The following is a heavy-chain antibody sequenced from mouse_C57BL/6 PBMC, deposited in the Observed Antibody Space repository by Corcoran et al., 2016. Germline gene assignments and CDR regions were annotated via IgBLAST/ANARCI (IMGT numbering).Heavy chain of an antibody. V-gene: IGHV1-66*01. D-gene: IGHD1-1*01. CDR2: IYPGSGNT. Sequence: QVQLQQSGPELVKPGASVKISCKASGYSFTSYYIHWVKQRPGQGLEWIGWIYPGSGNTKYNEKFKGKATLTADTSSSTAYMQLSSLTSEDSAVYYCARWDYYGSNYCGQGTTLTVSS. CDR3: ARWDYYGSNY. J-gene: IGHJ2*01. CDR1: GYSFTSYY.